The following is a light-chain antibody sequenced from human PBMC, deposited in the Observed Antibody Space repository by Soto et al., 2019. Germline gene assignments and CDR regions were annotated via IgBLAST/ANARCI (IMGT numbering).Light chain of an antibody. CDR2: KAS. V-gene: IGKV1-5*03. CDR1: QSISSW. Sequence: DIKLTQSRCSLSVTVGDSVTLTCRASQSISSWLAWYQQKPGKAPKLLIYKASSLESGVPSRFSGSGSGTEFTLTISSLQPEDVATYYCQKYNSAPITFVQGTRLEIK. J-gene: IGKJ5*01. CDR3: QKYNSAPIT.